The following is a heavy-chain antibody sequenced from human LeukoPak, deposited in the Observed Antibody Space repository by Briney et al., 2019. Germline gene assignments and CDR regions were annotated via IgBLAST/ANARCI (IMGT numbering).Heavy chain of an antibody. V-gene: IGHV4-31*03. Sequence: SETLSLTCTVSGGSISSGGYYWSWIRQHPGKGLEWIGYIYYSGSTYYNPSLKSRVTISVDTSKNQFSLNLNSVTAADTAVYYCARGLGDGSYYPFFDYWGQGTLVTVSS. CDR3: ARGLGDGSYYPFFDY. J-gene: IGHJ4*02. CDR2: IYYSGST. D-gene: IGHD1-26*01. CDR1: GGSISSGGYY.